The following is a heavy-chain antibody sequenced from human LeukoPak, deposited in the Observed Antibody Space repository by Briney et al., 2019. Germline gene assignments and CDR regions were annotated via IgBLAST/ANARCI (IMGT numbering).Heavy chain of an antibody. CDR3: ARQTGIAARPGWFDP. CDR1: GYTFTSYG. D-gene: IGHD6-6*01. CDR2: ISAYNGNT. Sequence: ASVKVSCKASGYTFTSYGISWVRQAPGQGLEWMGWISAYNGNTNYAQKLQGRVTMTTDTSTSTAYMELRSLRSDDTAVYYCARQTGIAARPGWFDPWGQGTLVTVSS. V-gene: IGHV1-18*01. J-gene: IGHJ5*02.